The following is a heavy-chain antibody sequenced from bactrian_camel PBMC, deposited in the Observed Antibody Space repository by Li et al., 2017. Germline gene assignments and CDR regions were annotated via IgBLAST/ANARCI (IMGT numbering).Heavy chain of an antibody. Sequence: HVQLVESGGGSVQAGGSLRLSCAVSGDRAYCLGWFREAPGKEREGVASFASDRITNYADSVQGRFTVSQDTAENMVYLQMNNLKPEDTGTYVCATHSRRNFYKCDSWRQRGLDHWGQGTQVTVS. CDR3: ATHSRRNFYKCDSWRQRGLDH. CDR1: GDRAYCL. CDR2: ASDRIT. V-gene: IGHV3S61*01. J-gene: IGHJ4*01. D-gene: IGHD6*01.